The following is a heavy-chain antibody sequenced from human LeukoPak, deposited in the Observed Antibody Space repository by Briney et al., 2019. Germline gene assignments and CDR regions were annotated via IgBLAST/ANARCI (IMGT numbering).Heavy chain of an antibody. CDR2: IYYSGST. D-gene: IGHD3-10*01. CDR1: GGSISSSSYY. V-gene: IGHV4-39*07. Sequence: KTSETLSLTCTVSGGSISSSSYYWGWIRQPPGKGLEWIGSIYYSGSTYYNPSLKSRVTISVDTSKNQFSLKLSSVTAADTAVYYCARDAERTMVRGNHRHFDYWGQGTPVTVSS. CDR3: ARDAERTMVRGNHRHFDY. J-gene: IGHJ4*02.